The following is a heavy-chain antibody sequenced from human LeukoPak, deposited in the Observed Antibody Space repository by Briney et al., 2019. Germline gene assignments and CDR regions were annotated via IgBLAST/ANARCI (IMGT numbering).Heavy chain of an antibody. J-gene: IGHJ4*02. D-gene: IGHD3-10*01. CDR3: ARGKVWFGELLV. V-gene: IGHV3-21*01. CDR2: ISSSSSYI. CDR1: GFTFSSYS. Sequence: PGGSLRLSCAASGFTFSSYSMNWVRQAPGKGLEGVSSISSSSSYIYYADSVKGRFTISRDNAKNSLYLQMNSLRAEDTAVYYCARGKVWFGELLVWGQGTLVTVSS.